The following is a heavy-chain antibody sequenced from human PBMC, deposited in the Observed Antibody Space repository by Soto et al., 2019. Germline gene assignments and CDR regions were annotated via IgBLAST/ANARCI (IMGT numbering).Heavy chain of an antibody. J-gene: IGHJ4*02. CDR1: GFNFRSHW. CDR3: TRAEVWGSSSVDY. CDR2: IKEDGSEK. V-gene: IGHV3-7*01. D-gene: IGHD7-27*01. Sequence: GGSLRLSCAASGFNFRSHWMSWVRQAPGKGLQWVANIKEDGSEKYYADSVKGRFTVSRDNAKNSLYLQLDSLRAEDTAVYYCTRAEVWGSSSVDYWGQGTLVTVSS.